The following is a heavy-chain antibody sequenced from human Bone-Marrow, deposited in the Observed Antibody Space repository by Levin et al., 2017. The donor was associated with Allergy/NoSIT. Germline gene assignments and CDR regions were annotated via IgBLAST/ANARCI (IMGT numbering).Heavy chain of an antibody. CDR3: VSGGDSLSTKY. Sequence: PGGSLRLSCAASGLTFTDYWMHWVRQVPGKGLVWVSRINLDGSSGTYADSVKGRFTISRDNAQNTVYLQMNSLRVDDTAIYYCVSGGDSLSTKYWGQGILVTVSS. V-gene: IGHV3-74*03. CDR2: INLDGSSG. J-gene: IGHJ4*02. CDR1: GLTFTDYW. D-gene: IGHD2-21*02.